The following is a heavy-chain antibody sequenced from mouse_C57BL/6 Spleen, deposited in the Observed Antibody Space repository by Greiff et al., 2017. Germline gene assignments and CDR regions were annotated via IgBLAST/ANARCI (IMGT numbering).Heavy chain of an antibody. CDR1: GFTFSDYG. D-gene: IGHD1-1*01. J-gene: IGHJ1*03. Sequence: EVKLLESGGGLVKPGGSLKLSCAASGFTFSDYGMHWVRQAPEKGLEWVAYISSGSSTIYYADTVKGRFTISRDNAKNTLFLQMTSLRSEDTAMYYCARQADYYGSGYVYGDVGGTGTTVTVYS. V-gene: IGHV5-17*01. CDR2: ISSGSSTI. CDR3: ARQADYYGSGYVYGDV.